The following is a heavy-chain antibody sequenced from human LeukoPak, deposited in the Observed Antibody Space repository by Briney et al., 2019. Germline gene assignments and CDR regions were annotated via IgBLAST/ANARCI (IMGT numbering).Heavy chain of an antibody. Sequence: PGGSLRLSCAVSGFTFSSYWMHWVRQAPGKGLVWVSRIDRDGSRINYADSVKGRFTISRDNGKNTLFLQMNSLRAEDAAVYYCARGTVLMVYAIAGFDYWGQGTLVTVSS. CDR2: IDRDGSRI. J-gene: IGHJ4*02. V-gene: IGHV3-74*01. CDR1: GFTFSSYW. CDR3: ARGTVLMVYAIAGFDY. D-gene: IGHD2-8*01.